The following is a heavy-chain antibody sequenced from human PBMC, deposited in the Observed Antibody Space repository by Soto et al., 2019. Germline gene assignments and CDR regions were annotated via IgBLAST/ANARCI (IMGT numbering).Heavy chain of an antibody. Sequence: EVQLLESGGGLVQPGGSLGFSCQAFDFGFATIALAWVRKAPGKGPGWVSGLGGGGVKTFYQNSVRGRFTVSVDNSKNTVYLQMNSLRVEDTAVYYCARWDGYGDEWRQGTLVTVSS. D-gene: IGHD5-12*01. CDR2: LGGGGVKT. J-gene: IGHJ4*02. CDR1: DFGFATIA. CDR3: ARWDGYGDE. V-gene: IGHV3-23*01.